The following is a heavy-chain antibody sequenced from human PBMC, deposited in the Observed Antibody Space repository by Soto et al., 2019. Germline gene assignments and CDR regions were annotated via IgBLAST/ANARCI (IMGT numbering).Heavy chain of an antibody. CDR1: GFTFSSYA. J-gene: IGHJ3*02. D-gene: IGHD4-17*01. Sequence: GGSLRLSCAASGFTFSSYAMSWVRQAPGKGLEWVSGISGSGGGSSYYADSVKGRFTISRDNSKNTLYLQMKSLRAEDTAVYYCAKRYDYGDYEDAFDIWGQGTMVTVSS. CDR2: ISGSGGGSS. V-gene: IGHV3-23*01. CDR3: AKRYDYGDYEDAFDI.